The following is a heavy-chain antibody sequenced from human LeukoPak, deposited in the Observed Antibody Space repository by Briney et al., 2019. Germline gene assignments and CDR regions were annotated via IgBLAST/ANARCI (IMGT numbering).Heavy chain of an antibody. CDR2: MSYDGFNK. J-gene: IGHJ4*02. Sequence: SGGSLRLSCAASGFTFSSYAMHWVRQSLGKGLEWVAVMSYDGFNKYYADSVKGRFTISRDNSKNTLYLQMNSLRAEDTAVYYCAKTKGYSYGYCFDYWGQGTLVTVSS. D-gene: IGHD5-18*01. CDR3: AKTKGYSYGYCFDY. CDR1: GFTFSSYA. V-gene: IGHV3-30*18.